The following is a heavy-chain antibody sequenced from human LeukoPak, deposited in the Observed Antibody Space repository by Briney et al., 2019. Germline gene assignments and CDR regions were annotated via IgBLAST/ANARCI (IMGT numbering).Heavy chain of an antibody. D-gene: IGHD3-22*01. CDR2: FDPEDGET. CDR3: ATVVPDSSGYYEIAGSYYFDY. CDR1: GYTLTELS. Sequence: RASVKVSCKVSGYTLTELSMHWVRQAPGKGLEWMGGFDPEDGETIYAQKFQGRVTMTEDTSTDTAYMELSSLRSEDTAVYYCATVVPDSSGYYEIAGSYYFDYWGQGTLVTVSS. J-gene: IGHJ4*02. V-gene: IGHV1-24*01.